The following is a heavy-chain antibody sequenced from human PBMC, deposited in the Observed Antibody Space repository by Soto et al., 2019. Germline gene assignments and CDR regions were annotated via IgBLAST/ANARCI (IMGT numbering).Heavy chain of an antibody. J-gene: IGHJ4*02. Sequence: QSQTLSLTCAVYGGSFSGYYWSWIRQPPGKGLEWIGEINHSGSTNYNPSLKSRVTISVDTSKNQFSLKLSSVTAADTAVYYCARGHGQQLPHDPHYFDYWGQGTLVTVSS. V-gene: IGHV4-34*01. CDR1: GGSFSGYY. CDR2: INHSGST. D-gene: IGHD6-13*01. CDR3: ARGHGQQLPHDPHYFDY.